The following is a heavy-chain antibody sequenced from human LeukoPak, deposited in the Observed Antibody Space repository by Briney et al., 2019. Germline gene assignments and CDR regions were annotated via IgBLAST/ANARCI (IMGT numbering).Heavy chain of an antibody. CDR1: GGTFSNYA. Sequence: GASVKVSCKASGGTFSNYAISWVRQAPGQGLAWMGAIIPIFGTAKHAQKLQGRVTITADESTSTAYMELSSLISEDTAVYYCARILSSSWYEYFHHWGRGTLVTVSS. D-gene: IGHD6-19*01. CDR3: ARILSSSWYEYFHH. J-gene: IGHJ1*01. V-gene: IGHV1-69*13. CDR2: IIPIFGTA.